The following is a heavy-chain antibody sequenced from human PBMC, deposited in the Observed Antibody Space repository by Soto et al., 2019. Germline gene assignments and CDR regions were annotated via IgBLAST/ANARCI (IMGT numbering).Heavy chain of an antibody. J-gene: IGHJ4*02. V-gene: IGHV1-58*01. CDR1: GFTFTSSA. Sequence: QMQLVQSGPEVKKPGTSVKVSCKASGFTFTSSAVQWVRQARGQRLAWIGWIVVGSGNTNYAQKFQERVTITRDMSTSTAYMELSSLGSEDTAVYYCAADQGYCSGGSCYSGFDYWGQGTLVTVSS. CDR3: AADQGYCSGGSCYSGFDY. D-gene: IGHD2-15*01. CDR2: IVVGSGNT.